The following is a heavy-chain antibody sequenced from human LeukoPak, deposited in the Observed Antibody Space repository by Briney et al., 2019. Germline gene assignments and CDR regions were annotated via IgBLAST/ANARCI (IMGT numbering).Heavy chain of an antibody. CDR1: GFTFSSYA. V-gene: IGHV3-30-3*01. Sequence: GRSLRLSCAASGFTFSSYAMHWVRQAPGKGLEWVAVISYDGSNKYYADSVKGRFTISRDNSKNTLYLQMNSLIAEDTAVYYCARDSKGAVAGYYFDYWGQGTLVTVSS. CDR3: ARDSKGAVAGYYFDY. CDR2: ISYDGSNK. D-gene: IGHD6-19*01. J-gene: IGHJ4*02.